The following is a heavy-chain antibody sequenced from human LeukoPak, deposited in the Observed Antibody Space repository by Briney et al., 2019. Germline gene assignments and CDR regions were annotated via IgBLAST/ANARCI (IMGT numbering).Heavy chain of an antibody. CDR1: GYSISSGYY. J-gene: IGHJ4*02. CDR3: ARATNYYDSSGYYYGY. D-gene: IGHD3-22*01. V-gene: IGHV4-38-2*02. CDR2: IYHSGST. Sequence: SETLSLTCTVSGYSISSGYYWGWIRQPPGKGLEWIGSIYHSGSTYYNPSLKSRVTISVDTSENQFSLKLSSVTAADTAVYYCARATNYYDSSGYYYGYWGQGTLVTVSS.